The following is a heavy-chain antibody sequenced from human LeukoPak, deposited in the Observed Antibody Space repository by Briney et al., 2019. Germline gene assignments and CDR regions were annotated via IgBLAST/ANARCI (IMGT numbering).Heavy chain of an antibody. D-gene: IGHD6-13*01. CDR1: GFTFTSSA. CDR3: AALRGGAAAGSY. J-gene: IGHJ4*02. CDR2: IVVGSGNT. V-gene: IGHV1-58*02. Sequence: ASVKVSCKASGFTFTSSAMQWVRQARGQRLEWIGWIVVGSGNTNYAQKFQERVTITRDMSTSTAYMELSSLRSEDTAVYYCAALRGGAAAGSYWGQGTLVTVSS.